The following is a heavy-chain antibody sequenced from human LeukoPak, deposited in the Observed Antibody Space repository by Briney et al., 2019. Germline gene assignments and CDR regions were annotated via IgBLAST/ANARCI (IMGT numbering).Heavy chain of an antibody. V-gene: IGHV3-7*03. CDR1: GFTVSSNY. J-gene: IGHJ4*02. CDR3: AKFGGSFRSSYPSWYLDY. CDR2: IKQDGSEK. D-gene: IGHD6-13*01. Sequence: TGGSLRLSCAASGFTVSSNYMSWVRQAPGKGLEWVADIKQDGSEKYYVDSVKGRFTISRDNAKNSLSLQMNSLRAEDTAVYYCAKFGGSFRSSYPSWYLDYWGQGTLVTVSS.